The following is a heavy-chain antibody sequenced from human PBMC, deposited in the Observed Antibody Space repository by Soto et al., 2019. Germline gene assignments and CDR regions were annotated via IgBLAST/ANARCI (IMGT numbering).Heavy chain of an antibody. Sequence: EVQLVESGGGLVQPGGSLKLSCAASGFTFSGSAMHWVRQASGKGLEWVGRIRSKVNSYATEYAASVKGRFTISRDDSKNTAYLQMNSLKTEDTAVYYCTRWAYSNGWRFDYWGQGTLGTVSS. J-gene: IGHJ4*02. D-gene: IGHD6-25*01. CDR3: TRWAYSNGWRFDY. V-gene: IGHV3-73*02. CDR2: IRSKVNSYAT. CDR1: GFTFSGSA.